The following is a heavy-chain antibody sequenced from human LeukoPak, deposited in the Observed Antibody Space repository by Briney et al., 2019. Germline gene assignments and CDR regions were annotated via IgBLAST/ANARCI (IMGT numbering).Heavy chain of an antibody. CDR1: GGSIYSYY. Sequence: SETLSLTCSVSGGSIYSYYWHWIRQPAGKGLEWIGRIYTNGNNNYNPSLKSRVTMSVDTSKNQVSLQLSSVTAADTAVYYCARGSREMATIFDRWGQGTLVTVSS. CDR2: IYTNGNN. J-gene: IGHJ4*02. CDR3: ARGSREMATIFDR. V-gene: IGHV4-4*07. D-gene: IGHD5-24*01.